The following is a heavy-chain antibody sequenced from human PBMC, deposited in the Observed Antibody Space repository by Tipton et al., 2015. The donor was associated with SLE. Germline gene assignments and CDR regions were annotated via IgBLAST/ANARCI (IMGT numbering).Heavy chain of an antibody. D-gene: IGHD7-27*01. J-gene: IGHJ4*02. CDR2: VYPGDSDA. CDR3: ARAELGDFDY. CDR1: GYSFTTYW. Sequence: VQLVQSGAEVKKPGESLKISCKASGYSFTTYWIGWVRQKPGKGLEWMGIVYPGDSDARYSPSFQGQVTISADKSINTAYLQWSSLNASDTAVYYCARAELGDFDYWGPGSLVTVSS. V-gene: IGHV5-51*03.